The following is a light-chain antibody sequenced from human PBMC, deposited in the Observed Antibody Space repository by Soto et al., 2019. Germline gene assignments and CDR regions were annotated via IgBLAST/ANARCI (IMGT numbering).Light chain of an antibody. J-gene: IGKJ4*01. V-gene: IGKV3-20*01. CDR1: QSVRNNY. CDR2: DAS. Sequence: EIVLTQSPGTLSLSPGERATVSCRASQSVRNNYLTWYQQKPGQAPRLLIYDASSRATGIPDRFSGSGSGTDFTLAISRLEPEVFAVYYCQQYGSSPLTFGGGTKVEIK. CDR3: QQYGSSPLT.